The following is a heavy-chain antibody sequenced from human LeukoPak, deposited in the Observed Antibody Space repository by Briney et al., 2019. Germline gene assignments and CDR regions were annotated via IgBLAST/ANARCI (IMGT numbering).Heavy chain of an antibody. V-gene: IGHV3-30*18. J-gene: IGHJ4*02. Sequence: GGSLRLSCAASGFTFSSFGMHWVRQAPGKGLEWVAVISYDGSYKYYADSVKGRFTISRDNSKSTLSLQMNSLRAEDTAVYYCAKVNWCSATCADAWGQGTLVTVSS. D-gene: IGHD2-2*01. CDR2: ISYDGSYK. CDR3: AKVNWCSATCADA. CDR1: GFTFSSFG.